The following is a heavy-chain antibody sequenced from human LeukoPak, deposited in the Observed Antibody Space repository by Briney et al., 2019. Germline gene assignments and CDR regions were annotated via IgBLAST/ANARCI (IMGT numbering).Heavy chain of an antibody. CDR3: ASEDNDAFDI. D-gene: IGHD1-14*01. Sequence: PGRSLRLSCAASGFTFSSYGVHWVRQAPGKGLEWVAVIWYDGSNKYYADSVKGRFTISRDNSKNTLYLQMNSLRAEDTAVYYCASEDNDAFDIWGQGTMVTVSS. J-gene: IGHJ3*02. V-gene: IGHV3-33*01. CDR1: GFTFSSYG. CDR2: IWYDGSNK.